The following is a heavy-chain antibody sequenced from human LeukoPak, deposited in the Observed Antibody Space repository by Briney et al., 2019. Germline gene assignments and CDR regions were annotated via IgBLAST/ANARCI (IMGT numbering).Heavy chain of an antibody. Sequence: GGSLRLSCTASGFTGSGFTFGDHAMGWVRQAPGKGLEWVGFIRSKAYGGTTEYAASVKGRFTISRDVSKSIAYLQMNNLNTEDTAVYYCTYTFRGAFDYWGQGTLVTVPS. CDR2: IRSKAYGGTT. CDR3: TYTFRGAFDY. J-gene: IGHJ4*02. CDR1: GFTGSGFTFGDHA. V-gene: IGHV3-49*04. D-gene: IGHD3-16*01.